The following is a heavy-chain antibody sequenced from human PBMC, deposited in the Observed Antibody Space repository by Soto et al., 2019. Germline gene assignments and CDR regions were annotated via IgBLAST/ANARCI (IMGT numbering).Heavy chain of an antibody. D-gene: IGHD1-7*01. J-gene: IGHJ6*02. Sequence: MHWVRQAPGRGLEWVAVTSNDGSNTFYADSVKGRFTISRDNSKNTVYLQMNSLRTEDTAVYYCARGNLDVWGQGTTVIVSS. CDR2: TSNDGSNT. CDR3: ARGNLDV. V-gene: IGHV3-30-3*01.